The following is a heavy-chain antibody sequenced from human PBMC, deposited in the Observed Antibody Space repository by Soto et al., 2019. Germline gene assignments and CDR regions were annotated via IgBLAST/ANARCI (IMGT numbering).Heavy chain of an antibody. Sequence: PGGSLRLSCAASGFTFSSYGMHWVRQAPGKGLEWVAVISYDGSNKYYADSVKGRFTISRDNARNTLSLQMNSLRADDTAVYYCARLSGDHSAFFSYGMDAWGQGTTVTVS. CDR1: GFTFSSYG. CDR3: ARLSGDHSAFFSYGMDA. CDR2: ISYDGSNK. D-gene: IGHD2-21*01. J-gene: IGHJ6*02. V-gene: IGHV3-30*03.